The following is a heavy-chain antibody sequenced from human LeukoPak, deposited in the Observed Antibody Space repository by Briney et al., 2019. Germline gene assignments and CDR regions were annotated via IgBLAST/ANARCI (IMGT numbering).Heavy chain of an antibody. CDR2: FYYSRGT. Sequence: SETLSLTCTVSGDSITSFYWSGIRRSPGKGLEWIGYFYYSRGTTYNPSLRSRATISADTSQNQFSLKLRSVDAADTAVYYCARAISAWSYFYYMDVWGKGTTVTVSS. V-gene: IGHV4-59*01. J-gene: IGHJ6*03. D-gene: IGHD6-19*01. CDR3: ARAISAWSYFYYMDV. CDR1: GDSITSFY.